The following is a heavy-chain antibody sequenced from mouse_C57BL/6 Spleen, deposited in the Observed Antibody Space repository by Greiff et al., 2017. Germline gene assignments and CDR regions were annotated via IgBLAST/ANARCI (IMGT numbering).Heavy chain of an antibody. V-gene: IGHV5-6*02. Sequence: EVKLMESGGDLVKPGGSLKLSCAASGFTFSSYGMSWVRQTPDKRLEWVATISSGGSYTYYPDSVKGRFTISRDNAKNTLDLQMSSLKSEDTAMYYCARRVWDVGDYCDYWGQGTTLTVSS. CDR2: ISSGGSYT. D-gene: IGHD4-1*01. CDR1: GFTFSSYG. CDR3: ARRVWDVGDYCDY. J-gene: IGHJ2*01.